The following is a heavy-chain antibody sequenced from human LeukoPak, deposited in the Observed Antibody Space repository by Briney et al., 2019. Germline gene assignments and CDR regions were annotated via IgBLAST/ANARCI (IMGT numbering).Heavy chain of an antibody. Sequence: SETLSLTCTVSGGSISSGDYYWSWIRQPPGKGLEWIGYIYYSGSTYYNPSLKSRVTISVDTSKYQFSLKLSSVTAADTAVYYCASRDTTSYWYFDLWGRGTLVTVSS. D-gene: IGHD4-17*01. CDR1: GGSISSGDYY. CDR3: ASRDTTSYWYFDL. V-gene: IGHV4-30-4*01. CDR2: IYYSGST. J-gene: IGHJ2*01.